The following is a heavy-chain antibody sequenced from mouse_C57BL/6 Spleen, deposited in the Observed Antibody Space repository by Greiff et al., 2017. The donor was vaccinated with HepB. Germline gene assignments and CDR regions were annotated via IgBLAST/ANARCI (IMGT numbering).Heavy chain of an antibody. Sequence: EVKVVESGGGLVKPGGSLKLSCAASGFTFSDYGMHWVRQAPEKGLEWVAYISSGSSTIYYADTVKGRFTISRDNAKNTLFLQMTSLRSEDTAMYYCARDDDGYYKWYFDVWGTGTTVTVSS. V-gene: IGHV5-17*01. CDR3: ARDDDGYYKWYFDV. J-gene: IGHJ1*03. CDR2: ISSGSSTI. CDR1: GFTFSDYG. D-gene: IGHD2-3*01.